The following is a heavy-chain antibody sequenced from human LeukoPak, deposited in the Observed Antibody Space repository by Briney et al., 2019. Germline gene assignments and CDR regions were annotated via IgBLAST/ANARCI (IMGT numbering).Heavy chain of an antibody. J-gene: IGHJ5*02. Sequence: SETLSLTCIVSGGSISSGTYFWNWIRQPAGKELEWIGRIYRSGSTNYNPSLKSRVTISVDTSKNQLSLKLSSVTAADTAVYYCARSPVTTWWFDPWGQGTLVTVSS. V-gene: IGHV4-61*02. CDR1: GGSISSGTYF. CDR2: IYRSGST. CDR3: ARSPVTTWWFDP. D-gene: IGHD4-17*01.